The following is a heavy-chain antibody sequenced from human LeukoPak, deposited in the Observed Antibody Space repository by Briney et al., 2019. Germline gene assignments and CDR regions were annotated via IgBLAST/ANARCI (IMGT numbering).Heavy chain of an antibody. CDR2: IYYTGNT. V-gene: IGHV4-39*07. CDR3: ARDYYILRGLHWFDP. D-gene: IGHD3-10*01. J-gene: IGHJ5*02. CDR1: EGSINTDSHY. Sequence: SETLSLTCIVSEGSINTDSHYWGWIRQSPGKGLEWLGSIYYTGNTFYNPSLKSRLTISVDTSKNQFFLKLTSVTAADTAIYYCARDYYILRGLHWFDPWGQGTLVTVSS.